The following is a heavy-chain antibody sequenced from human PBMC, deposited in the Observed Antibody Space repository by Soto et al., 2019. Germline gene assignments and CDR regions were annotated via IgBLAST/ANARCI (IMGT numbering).Heavy chain of an antibody. CDR1: GGTFSSYA. D-gene: IGHD2-15*01. Sequence: QVQLVQSGAEVKKPGSSVKVSCKASGGTFSSYAISWVRQAPGQGLEWMGGLIPIFGTANYAQKFQGRVTITADESTSKAYMELSSLRSEDTAVYYCARPLDCSGGSCYSAPLDYWGQGTLVTVSS. CDR3: ARPLDCSGGSCYSAPLDY. CDR2: LIPIFGTA. J-gene: IGHJ4*02. V-gene: IGHV1-69*01.